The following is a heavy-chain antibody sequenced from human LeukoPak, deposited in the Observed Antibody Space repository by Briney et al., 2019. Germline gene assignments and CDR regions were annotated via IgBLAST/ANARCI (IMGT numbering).Heavy chain of an antibody. J-gene: IGHJ4*02. Sequence: GGSLRLSCAASGFTFSSYAMTWVRQAPGKGLEWVSTISGSGGSTYYADSVKGRFAISRDNSKNTLYLQMSSLRAEDTAVYYCAKASNALDSNSWYLTFDYWGQGTLVTVSS. CDR1: GFTFSSYA. CDR3: AKASNALDSNSWYLTFDY. D-gene: IGHD6-13*01. V-gene: IGHV3-23*01. CDR2: ISGSGGST.